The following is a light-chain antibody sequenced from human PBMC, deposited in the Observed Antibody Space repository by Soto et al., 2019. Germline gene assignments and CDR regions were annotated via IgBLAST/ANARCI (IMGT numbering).Light chain of an antibody. CDR1: QSVSSDS. V-gene: IGKV3-20*01. Sequence: EIVLTQSPGTLYLSLGKRATLSCRASQSVSSDSVAWSRQKPGQVPTVLIYRASTRATGIPDRFSGSGSGTDFSLTISRVEPEDFAVYCCQQYGSSPLTFGGWTRVEIK. CDR3: QQYGSSPLT. J-gene: IGKJ4*01. CDR2: RAS.